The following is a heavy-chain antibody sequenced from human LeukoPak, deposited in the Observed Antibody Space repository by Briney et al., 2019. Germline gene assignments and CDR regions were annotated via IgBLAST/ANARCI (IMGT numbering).Heavy chain of an antibody. Sequence: GGSLRLSCAASGFTFSSYGMHWVRQAPGKGLEWVAVTSSDGTNKYYAVSVKGRFTVSRDNSKNTLYLQMNSLRVEDTAVYYCAKDWTGTKPFDLWGRGTLVTVSS. D-gene: IGHD3/OR15-3a*01. CDR1: GFTFSSYG. V-gene: IGHV3-30*18. CDR3: AKDWTGTKPFDL. CDR2: TSSDGTNK. J-gene: IGHJ2*01.